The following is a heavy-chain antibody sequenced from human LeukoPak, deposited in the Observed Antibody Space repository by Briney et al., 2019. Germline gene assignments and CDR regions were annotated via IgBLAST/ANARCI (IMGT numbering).Heavy chain of an antibody. Sequence: PGGSLRLSCAASGFTFSDYSINWVRQAPGKGLEWVSSIGGIGTYIYYADSVKGRFTISRDNAKNSLFLQMNGLRAEDTAVYYCAREPVRGTANPATANNWGQGALVTVSS. V-gene: IGHV3-21*01. CDR3: AREPVRGTANPATANN. CDR1: GFTFSDYS. D-gene: IGHD3-10*02. CDR2: IGGIGTYI. J-gene: IGHJ4*02.